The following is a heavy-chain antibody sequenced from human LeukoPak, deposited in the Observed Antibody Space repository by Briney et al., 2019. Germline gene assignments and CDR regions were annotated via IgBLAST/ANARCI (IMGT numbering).Heavy chain of an antibody. Sequence: GGSLRLSCAASGFTFSNYAMSWVRQAPGKGLEWVSVISGSGGSTYYADSVKGRFTISRDNSKNTLYLQMNSLRAEDTVVYYCAKVRVLRYFDCWGQGTLATVSS. J-gene: IGHJ4*02. CDR2: ISGSGGST. CDR1: GFTFSNYA. D-gene: IGHD3-9*01. CDR3: AKVRVLRYFDC. V-gene: IGHV3-23*01.